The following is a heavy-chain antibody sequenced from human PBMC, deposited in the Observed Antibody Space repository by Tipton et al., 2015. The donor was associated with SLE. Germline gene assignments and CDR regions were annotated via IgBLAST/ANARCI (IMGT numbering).Heavy chain of an antibody. Sequence: SLRLSCAASGFTFSSYTMHWVRQAPGKGLEWVANIKEDGSEKHYVDSVKDRLTISRDNAKNLLYLQMNSLRAEDTAVYYCARPPYGNYYYGMDVWGQGTTVTVSS. V-gene: IGHV3-7*01. CDR1: GFTFSSYT. J-gene: IGHJ6*02. D-gene: IGHD3-10*01. CDR3: ARPPYGNYYYGMDV. CDR2: IKEDGSEK.